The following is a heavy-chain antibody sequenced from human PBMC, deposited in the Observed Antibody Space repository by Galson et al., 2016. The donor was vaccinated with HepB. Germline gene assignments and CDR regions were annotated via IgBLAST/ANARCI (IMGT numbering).Heavy chain of an antibody. CDR3: ASLRITIFGVVTRATPFDS. Sequence: SLRLSCAASGFTFNNYAMHWVRQAPGKGLEWVAVISNDGSKKYYADSVKGRFTISRDKSKNTLYLQMNSLTAEDTAVYYCASLRITIFGVVTRATPFDSGGQGTVITVSS. J-gene: IGHJ4*02. CDR1: GFTFNNYA. D-gene: IGHD3-3*01. CDR2: ISNDGSKK. V-gene: IGHV3-30-3*01.